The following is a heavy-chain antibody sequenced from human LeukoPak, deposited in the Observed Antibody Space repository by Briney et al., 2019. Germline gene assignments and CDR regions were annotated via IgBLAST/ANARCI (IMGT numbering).Heavy chain of an antibody. Sequence: KPSETLSLTCTVSGGSISTYYWSWIRQPPGKGLEWIGYIHYSGSTNYNPSLKSRVTISVDTSKNQFSLKLSSVTAADTAVYYCARSSSTGSYWADYWGQGTLVTVSS. J-gene: IGHJ4*02. CDR2: IHYSGST. CDR3: ARSSSTGSYWADY. V-gene: IGHV4-59*01. CDR1: GGSISTYY. D-gene: IGHD1-26*01.